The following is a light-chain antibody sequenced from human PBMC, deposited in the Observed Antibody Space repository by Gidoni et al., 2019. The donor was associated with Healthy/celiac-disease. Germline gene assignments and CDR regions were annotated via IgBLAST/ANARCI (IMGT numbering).Light chain of an antibody. V-gene: IGKV1-9*01. CDR1: QGISSY. Sequence: DIQLTQSPSFLSASVGDRVTITCRASQGISSYLAWYQQKPGKAPKLLIYAASTLQSGVPSRFSGSGSGTEFTLTISSLQPEDFATYYCQQLNSYPREYTFDQGTKLEIK. CDR3: QQLNSYPREYT. CDR2: AAS. J-gene: IGKJ2*01.